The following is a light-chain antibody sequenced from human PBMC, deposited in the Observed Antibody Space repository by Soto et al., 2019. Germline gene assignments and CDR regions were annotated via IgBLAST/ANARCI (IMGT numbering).Light chain of an antibody. CDR1: QSISTW. Sequence: DIQMTHSPSTLSASVGDRVTITCRASQSISTWLAWYQHKAGKAPRLLIYDASDLGSGVPSRFRGSGLGTEFTLTISSLKPGDFETYYCQQYNNYSWTFGQGTKVDIK. V-gene: IGKV1-5*01. J-gene: IGKJ1*01. CDR3: QQYNNYSWT. CDR2: DAS.